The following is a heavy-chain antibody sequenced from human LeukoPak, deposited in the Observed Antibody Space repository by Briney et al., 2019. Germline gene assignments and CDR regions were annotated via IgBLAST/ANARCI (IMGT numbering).Heavy chain of an antibody. CDR3: ARENRSGRPYDY. D-gene: IGHD3-22*01. V-gene: IGHV1-2*02. Sequence: ASVKVSCKASGYTFTGYYMHWVRQAPGQGLEWMGWINPNSGGTNYAQKFQGRVTMTRDTSNSTAYMELSRLRSADTAVYYCARENRSGRPYDYWGQGTLVTVSS. J-gene: IGHJ4*02. CDR2: INPNSGGT. CDR1: GYTFTGYY.